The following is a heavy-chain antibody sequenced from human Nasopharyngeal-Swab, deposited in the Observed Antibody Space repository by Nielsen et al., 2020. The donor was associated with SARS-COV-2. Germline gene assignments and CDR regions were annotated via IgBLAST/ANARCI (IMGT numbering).Heavy chain of an antibody. V-gene: IGHV4-34*01. D-gene: IGHD2-21*01. Sequence: RQAPGKGLEWIGEINHSGSTNYNPSLKSRVTISVDTSKNQFSLKLSSVTAADTAVYYCARAGDIRYYYYGMDVWGHGTTVTVSS. CDR3: ARAGDIRYYYYGMDV. CDR2: INHSGST. J-gene: IGHJ6*02.